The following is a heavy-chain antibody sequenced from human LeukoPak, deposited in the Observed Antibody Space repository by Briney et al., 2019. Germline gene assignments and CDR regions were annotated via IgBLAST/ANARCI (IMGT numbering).Heavy chain of an antibody. CDR3: ARVWGYSSSWFDY. V-gene: IGHV1-2*02. Sequence: GASVTVSCTASGYTFTGYTLHWVRQAPGQGLEWMGWINPNSGGTHYAEKFQGRVTMTRDTSINTAYMELRRLRSDDTAVYHCARVWGYSSSWFDYWGQGTLVTVSS. J-gene: IGHJ4*02. D-gene: IGHD6-13*01. CDR2: INPNSGGT. CDR1: GYTFTGYT.